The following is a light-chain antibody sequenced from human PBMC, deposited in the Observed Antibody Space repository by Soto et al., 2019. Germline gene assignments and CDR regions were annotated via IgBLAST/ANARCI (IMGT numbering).Light chain of an antibody. CDR3: QQYNNWPPWT. CDR2: GAS. J-gene: IGKJ1*01. V-gene: IGKV3-15*01. Sequence: TKPPAPWSFPQGKGATPSARASQSVTRNLAWYQQKPVQAPRPFIYGASSRATGIPARFSGSGSGTEFTLTISSLQSEDFAVYYCQQYNNWPPWTFGQGTKVEIK. CDR1: QSVTRN.